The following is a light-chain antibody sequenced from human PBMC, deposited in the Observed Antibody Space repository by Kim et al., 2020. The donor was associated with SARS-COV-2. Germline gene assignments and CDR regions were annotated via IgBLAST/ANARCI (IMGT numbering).Light chain of an antibody. V-gene: IGLV2-11*01. CDR2: DVS. CDR3: CSYAGSYTFVV. CDR1: SSEVGGYNY. J-gene: IGLJ2*01. Sequence: QSVTIACTGTSSEVGGYNYVAWYQQNTGKAPKLMIYDVSKRPSGVPDRYSGSKSGNTASLTISGLQAEDEADYYCCSYAGSYTFVVFGGGTQLTVL.